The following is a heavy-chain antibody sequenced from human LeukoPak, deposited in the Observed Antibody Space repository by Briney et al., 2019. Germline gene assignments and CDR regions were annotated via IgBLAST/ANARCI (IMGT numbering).Heavy chain of an antibody. CDR2: ISSSSSYT. J-gene: IGHJ4*02. CDR3: ASSHSSSSAPDY. D-gene: IGHD6-6*01. Sequence: GGSLRLSCAASGFTFSDYYMSWIRQAPGKGLEWVSYISSSSSYTNYADSVKGRFTISRDNAKNSLYLQMNSLRAEDTAVYYCASSHSSSSAPDYWGQGTLVTVSS. CDR1: GFTFSDYY. V-gene: IGHV3-11*06.